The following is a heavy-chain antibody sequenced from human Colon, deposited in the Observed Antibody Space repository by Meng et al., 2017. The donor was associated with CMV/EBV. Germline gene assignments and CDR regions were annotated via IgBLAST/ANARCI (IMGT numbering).Heavy chain of an antibody. V-gene: IGHV3-74*01. CDR1: GFTFHNYW. Sequence: LSCPAVGFTFHNYWMHWLRQVPGEGLVWVSRLNEDGSRTDYADSVKGRFTIFRDNSRNTLYLQMNSLRGDDTAVYYCAMDLSGRVDQWGQGTLVTVSS. J-gene: IGHJ4*02. CDR3: AMDLSGRVDQ. D-gene: IGHD1-26*01. CDR2: LNEDGSRT.